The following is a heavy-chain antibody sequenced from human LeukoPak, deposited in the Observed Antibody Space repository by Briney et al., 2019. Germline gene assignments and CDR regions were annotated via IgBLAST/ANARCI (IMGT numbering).Heavy chain of an antibody. V-gene: IGHV3-21*01. D-gene: IGHD1-1*01. Sequence: GRSLRLSCAASGFTFSSYSTNWVRQAPGKGLEWVSSISSSSSYIYYADSVKGRFTISRDNAKNSLYLQMNSLRAEDTAVYYCAREELERFDYWGQGTLVTVSS. CDR1: GFTFSSYS. CDR2: ISSSSSYI. CDR3: AREELERFDY. J-gene: IGHJ4*02.